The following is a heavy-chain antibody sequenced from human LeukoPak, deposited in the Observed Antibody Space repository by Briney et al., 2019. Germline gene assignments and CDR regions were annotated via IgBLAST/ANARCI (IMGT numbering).Heavy chain of an antibody. J-gene: IGHJ4*02. CDR1: GGSFSGYY. D-gene: IGHD5-24*01. CDR2: INHSGST. V-gene: IGHV4-34*01. CDR3: ARRNARWLQLGTRGYDFDY. Sequence: KPSETLSLTCAVYGGSFSGYYWSWIRQPPGKGLEWIGEINHSGSTNYNPSLKSRVTISVDTSKNQFSLKLGSVTAADTAVYYCARRNARWLQLGTRGYDFDYWGQGTLVTVSS.